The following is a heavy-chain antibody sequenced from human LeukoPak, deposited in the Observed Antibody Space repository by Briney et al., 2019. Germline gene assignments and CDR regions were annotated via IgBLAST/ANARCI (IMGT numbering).Heavy chain of an antibody. CDR2: MNPNSGNT. J-gene: IGHJ4*02. CDR3: ARVRRRTGYTLFDY. CDR1: GYTFTSYD. Sequence: ASVKVSCKASGYTFTSYDTNWVRQATGQGLEWMGWMNPNSGNTGYAQKFQGRVTMTRDTSISTAYMELSRLRSDDTAVYYCARVRRRTGYTLFDYWGQGTLVTASS. V-gene: IGHV1-8*01. D-gene: IGHD3/OR15-3a*01.